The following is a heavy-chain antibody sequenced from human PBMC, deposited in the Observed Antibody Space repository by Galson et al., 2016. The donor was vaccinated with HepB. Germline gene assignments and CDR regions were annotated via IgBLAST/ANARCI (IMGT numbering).Heavy chain of an antibody. Sequence: QVQLQESGPGLVKPSETLSLTCTVSGGSISSGDYYWSWIRQPPGKGLEWIGYIYYSGSTYYNPSLKSRVTISVDTSKNQFSLKLSSVTAADTAVYYCARGDDILTGTYYFDYWGQGTLVTVSS. CDR3: ARGDDILTGTYYFDY. CDR1: GGSISSGDYY. V-gene: IGHV4-30-4*01. J-gene: IGHJ4*02. D-gene: IGHD3-9*01. CDR2: IYYSGST.